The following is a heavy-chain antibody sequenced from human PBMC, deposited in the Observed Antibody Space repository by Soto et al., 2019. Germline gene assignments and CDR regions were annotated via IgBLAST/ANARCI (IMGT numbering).Heavy chain of an antibody. V-gene: IGHV1-18*01. CDR3: ARVPYYYDSSGYYLDY. CDR1: GYTFTSYG. D-gene: IGHD3-22*01. Sequence: ASVKVSCKASGYTFTSYGISWVRQAPGQGLEWMGWISAYNGNTNYAQKLQGRVTMTTDTSTSTAYMELRGLRSDDTAVYYCARVPYYYDSSGYYLDYWGQGTLVTVSS. J-gene: IGHJ4*02. CDR2: ISAYNGNT.